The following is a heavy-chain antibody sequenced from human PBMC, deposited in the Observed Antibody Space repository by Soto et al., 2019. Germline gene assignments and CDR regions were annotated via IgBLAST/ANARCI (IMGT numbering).Heavy chain of an antibody. D-gene: IGHD4-17*01. V-gene: IGHV4-39*01. CDR1: GGSISSSSYY. J-gene: IGHJ3*02. CDR2: IYYSGST. Sequence: SGTLSLTCTVSGGSISSSSYYWGWIRQPPGKGLEWIGSIYYSGSTYYNPSLKSRVTISVDTSKNQFSLKLSSVTAADTAVYYCATNESYTVDHAFDIWGQGTMVTVSS. CDR3: ATNESYTVDHAFDI.